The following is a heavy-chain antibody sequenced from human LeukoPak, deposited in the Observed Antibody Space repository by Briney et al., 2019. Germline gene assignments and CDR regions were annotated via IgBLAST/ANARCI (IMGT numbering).Heavy chain of an antibody. CDR2: MNPNSGNT. CDR1: GYTFTSYD. J-gene: IGHJ5*02. V-gene: IGHV1-8*03. CDR3: ARGRLNIVVVPAAINWFDP. Sequence: ASVKVSCKASGYTFTSYDINWVRQATGQGLEWMGWMNPNSGNTGYAQKFQGRVTITRNTSISTAYMELSSLRSEDTAVYYCARGRLNIVVVPAAINWFDPWGQGTLVTVSS. D-gene: IGHD2-2*02.